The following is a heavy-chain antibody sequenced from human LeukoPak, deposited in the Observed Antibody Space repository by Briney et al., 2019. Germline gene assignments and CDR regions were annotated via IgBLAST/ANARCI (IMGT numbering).Heavy chain of an antibody. Sequence: TSVKVSCKASGYTFTGYYMHWVRQAPGQGLEWMGWINPNSGGTNYAQKFQGGVTMTRDTSISTAYMELSRLRSDDTAVYYCARDYCSSTSCSVDAFDLWGQGTMVTVSS. CDR2: INPNSGGT. V-gene: IGHV1-2*02. J-gene: IGHJ3*01. CDR1: GYTFTGYY. D-gene: IGHD2-2*01. CDR3: ARDYCSSTSCSVDAFDL.